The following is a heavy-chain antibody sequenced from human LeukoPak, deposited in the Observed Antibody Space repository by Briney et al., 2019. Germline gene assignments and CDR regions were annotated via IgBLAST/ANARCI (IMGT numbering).Heavy chain of an antibody. CDR2: IYSGGST. Sequence: PGGSLRLSCAASGFTFSSYAMSWVRRAPGKGLEWVSVIYSGGSTYYADSVKGRFTISRDNSKNTLYLQMNSLRAEDTAVYYCARESVASYYYYYMDVWGKGTTVTVSS. V-gene: IGHV3-53*01. D-gene: IGHD4-23*01. J-gene: IGHJ6*03. CDR3: ARESVASYYYYYMDV. CDR1: GFTFSSYA.